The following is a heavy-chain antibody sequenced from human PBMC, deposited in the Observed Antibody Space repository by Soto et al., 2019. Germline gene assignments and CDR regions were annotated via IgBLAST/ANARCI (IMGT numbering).Heavy chain of an antibody. V-gene: IGHV3-30-3*01. D-gene: IGHD5-12*01. CDR1: GFTFSSYG. J-gene: IGHJ5*02. CDR3: AGQVATGT. CDR2: ISHDGSKK. Sequence: QVQLVESGGGVVQPGTSLGLACAASGFTFSSYGMHWVRQAPGKGLEWVAVISHDGSKKYYVGSVEGRFSISRDNAKNTLYLQMNSLRAEDTAVYYCAGQVATGTWGQGTLVTVSS.